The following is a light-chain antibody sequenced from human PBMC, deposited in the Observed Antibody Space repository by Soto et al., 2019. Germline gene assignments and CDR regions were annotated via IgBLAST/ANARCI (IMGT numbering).Light chain of an antibody. J-gene: IGKJ1*01. Sequence: EIALTQSPGTLSLSPGERPTLSCRASQSVSNNYVAWYQQKPGXAPXXLIYGASNRATGIPGRFSGSGSGTEFTLTISRLEPEDFAVYYCQQYGSSGTFGQGTKVDIK. CDR1: QSVSNNY. V-gene: IGKV3-20*01. CDR3: QQYGSSGT. CDR2: GAS.